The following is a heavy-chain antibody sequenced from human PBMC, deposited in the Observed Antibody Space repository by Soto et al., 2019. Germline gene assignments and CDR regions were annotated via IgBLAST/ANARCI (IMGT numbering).Heavy chain of an antibody. Sequence: QVQLVQSGAEVREPGSSVKVSCKASGGTFSSYRINWVRQAPGQGLEWVGGIVPIYRTADYAQKFQGRVSITADESARTTYLELSSLKSQDTAVYYCARDSGAKLSSSWGQGPLVTVSS. CDR2: IVPIYRTA. J-gene: IGHJ4*02. CDR1: GGTFSSYR. D-gene: IGHD6-13*01. V-gene: IGHV1-69*01. CDR3: ARDSGAKLSSS.